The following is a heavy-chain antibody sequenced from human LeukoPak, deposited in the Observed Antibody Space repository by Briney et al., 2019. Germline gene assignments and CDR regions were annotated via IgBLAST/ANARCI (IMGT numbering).Heavy chain of an antibody. D-gene: IGHD2-15*01. V-gene: IGHV6-1*01. CDR1: GDSVSSKSAA. J-gene: IGHJ4*02. Sequence: SQTLSLTCAISGDSVSSKSAAWNWIRQSPSRGLEWLGRTYYRSKWSTDYAVSVRSRITVNPDTSKNQFSLQLNSVTPDDTGVYDCARLVGGSPYYWGQGTLVTVSS. CDR2: TYYRSKWST. CDR3: ARLVGGSPYY.